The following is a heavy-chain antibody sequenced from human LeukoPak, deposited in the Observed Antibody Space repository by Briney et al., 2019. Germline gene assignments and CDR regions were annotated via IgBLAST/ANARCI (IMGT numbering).Heavy chain of an antibody. Sequence: GGSLRLSCAASGFTFSSYSMNWVRQAPGKGLEWVSSISSSSSYIYYADSVKGRFTISRDNAKNSLYLQMNSLRAEDTAVYYCARIPKRRTANDAFDIWGQGTMVTVSS. D-gene: IGHD1/OR15-1a*01. CDR1: GFTFSSYS. V-gene: IGHV3-21*01. J-gene: IGHJ3*02. CDR3: ARIPKRRTANDAFDI. CDR2: ISSSSSYI.